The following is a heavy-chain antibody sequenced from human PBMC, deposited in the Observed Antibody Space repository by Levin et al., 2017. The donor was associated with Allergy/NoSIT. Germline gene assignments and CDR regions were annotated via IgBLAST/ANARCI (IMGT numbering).Heavy chain of an antibody. J-gene: IGHJ2*01. CDR2: IFPDDSDT. Sequence: RGESLKISCEASGYTFTDYWIAWVRQTPGKGLEWLGTIFPDDSDTRYNPSFQGQVTISADKSIRTAFLQWSSLKASDTAIYYCARPPPLAESRTKWYFDLWGRGTLVTVSS. V-gene: IGHV5-51*01. D-gene: IGHD2-8*01. CDR1: GYTFTDYW. CDR3: ARPPPLAESRTKWYFDL.